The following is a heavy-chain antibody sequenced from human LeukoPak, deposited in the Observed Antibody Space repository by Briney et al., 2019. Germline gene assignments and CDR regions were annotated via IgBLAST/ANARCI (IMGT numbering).Heavy chain of an antibody. CDR3: ASPGGDLSY. J-gene: IGHJ4*02. CDR1: GGSISRSNW. D-gene: IGHD2-21*02. Sequence: SGALSPPCAVSGGSISRSNWWSWGRPPPGKGLEWIGEIYHSGSTNYNPSLKSRVTISVDKSKNQFSLKLSSVTAADTAVYYCASPGGDLSYWGQGTLVTVSS. CDR2: IYHSGST. V-gene: IGHV4-4*02.